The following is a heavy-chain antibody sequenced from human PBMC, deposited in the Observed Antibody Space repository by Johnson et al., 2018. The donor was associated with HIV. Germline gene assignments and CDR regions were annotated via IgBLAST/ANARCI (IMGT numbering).Heavy chain of an antibody. D-gene: IGHD3-22*01. CDR3: ARIHNTMIVVIFDAFDI. Sequence: QVQLVESGGGVVQPGRSLRLSCTASGFNFSTYGMHWVRQAPGKGLEWVAVIWYDGSNKYYADSVKGRFTISRDNSKNIVYLQMNSLRAEDTAVYYCARIHNTMIVVIFDAFDIWGQGTMVTVSS. V-gene: IGHV3-30*19. J-gene: IGHJ3*02. CDR2: IWYDGSNK. CDR1: GFNFSTYG.